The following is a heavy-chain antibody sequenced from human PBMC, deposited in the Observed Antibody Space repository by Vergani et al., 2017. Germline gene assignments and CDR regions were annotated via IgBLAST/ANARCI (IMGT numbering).Heavy chain of an antibody. J-gene: IGHJ5*02. V-gene: IGHV1-69*01. CDR1: GYTFTSYY. Sequence: QVQLVQSGAEVKKPGASVKVSCKASGYTFTSYYMHWVRQAPGQGLEWMGGIIPIFGTANYAQKFKGRVTITADESTSTAYMEVSSLRSEDTAVYYCAGTPGIAAAGTGWFDPWGQGTLVTVSS. D-gene: IGHD6-13*01. CDR2: IIPIFGTA. CDR3: AGTPGIAAAGTGWFDP.